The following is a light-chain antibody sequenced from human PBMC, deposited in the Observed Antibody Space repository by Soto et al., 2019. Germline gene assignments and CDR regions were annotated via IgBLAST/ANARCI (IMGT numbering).Light chain of an antibody. J-gene: IGKJ5*01. V-gene: IGKV1-5*01. CDR2: DAS. CDR1: QSISRW. CDR3: QQYNNYST. Sequence: DIHMTQSPSTLSASVGNRVTITCRASQSISRWLAWYQQKPGKAPQALIYDASSLKSGVPSRLSGNGSGTEFTLTISSLQPDDFPTYYCQQYNNYSTFGQGTRLEIK.